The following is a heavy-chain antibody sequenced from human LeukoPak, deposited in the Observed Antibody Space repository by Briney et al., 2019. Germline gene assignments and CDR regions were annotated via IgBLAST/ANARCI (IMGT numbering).Heavy chain of an antibody. CDR2: ISGSGGST. CDR3: AKDLDYYDSSGLLPMCAFDI. CDR1: GFTFSSYA. V-gene: IGHV3-23*01. Sequence: GGSLRLSCAASGFTFSSYAMSWVRQAPGKGLEWVSAISGSGGSTYYADSVKGRFTISRDNSKNTLYLQMNSLRAEDTAVYYCAKDLDYYDSSGLLPMCAFDIWGQGTMVTVSS. D-gene: IGHD3-22*01. J-gene: IGHJ3*02.